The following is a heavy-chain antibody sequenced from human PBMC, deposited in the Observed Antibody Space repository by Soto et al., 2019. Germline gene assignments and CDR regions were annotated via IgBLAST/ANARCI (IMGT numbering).Heavy chain of an antibody. CDR3: ARDRKYYYDTSGYLLYGTDV. D-gene: IGHD3-22*01. CDR1: GYTFTSYY. CDR2: INPSGGST. V-gene: IGHV1-46*01. J-gene: IGHJ6*02. Sequence: ASVKVSCKASGYTFTSYYMHWVRQAPGQGLEWMGIINPSGGSTSYAQKFQGRVTMTRDTSTSTVYMELSSLRSEDTAVYYCARDRKYYYDTSGYLLYGTDVWGQGTKVTVS.